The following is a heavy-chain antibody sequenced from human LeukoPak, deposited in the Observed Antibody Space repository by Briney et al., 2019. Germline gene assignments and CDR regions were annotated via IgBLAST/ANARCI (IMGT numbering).Heavy chain of an antibody. CDR1: GFTFDNYG. CDR3: ARGGVYCGGDCVDY. V-gene: IGHV3-30*03. D-gene: IGHD2-21*02. Sequence: GGSLRLSCAASGFTFDNYGMHWVRQAPGKGLEGVAIISYDGSDKYYADSVKGRFTISRDNARNSLYLQLNSLRAEDTAVYFCARGGVYCGGDCVDYWGQGTLVTVSS. J-gene: IGHJ4*02. CDR2: ISYDGSDK.